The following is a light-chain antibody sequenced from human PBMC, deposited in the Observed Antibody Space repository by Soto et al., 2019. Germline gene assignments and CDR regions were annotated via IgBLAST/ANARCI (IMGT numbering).Light chain of an antibody. J-gene: IGKJ4*01. CDR2: DAS. Sequence: DIKMTQSPSTLSASVGDRLTITCRASQSISSWVAWYQQKPGKPPKLLIYDASSLESGVPSRFSGSGSGTDFTLTISGLQPDDFATYYCQQYNSYSPLTFGGGTKVDIK. CDR3: QQYNSYSPLT. CDR1: QSISSW. V-gene: IGKV1-5*01.